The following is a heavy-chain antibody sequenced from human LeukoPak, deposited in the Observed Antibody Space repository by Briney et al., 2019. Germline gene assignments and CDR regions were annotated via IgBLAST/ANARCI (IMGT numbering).Heavy chain of an antibody. J-gene: IGHJ5*02. CDR2: IIPILGIA. D-gene: IGHD3-9*01. V-gene: IGHV1-69*04. Sequence: EASVKVSCKASGGTFSSYAISWVRQAPGQGLEWVGRIIPILGIANYAQKFQGRVTITADKSTSTAYMELSSLRSEDTAVYYCARNDILTGRRGGDWFDPWGQGTLVTVSS. CDR3: ARNDILTGRRGGDWFDP. CDR1: GGTFSSYA.